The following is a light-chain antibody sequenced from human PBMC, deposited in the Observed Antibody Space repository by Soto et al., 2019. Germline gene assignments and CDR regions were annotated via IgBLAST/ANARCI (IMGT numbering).Light chain of an antibody. J-gene: IGLJ1*01. CDR2: GNS. CDR3: QSYDSSLSGV. CDR1: SSNIGAGYD. Sequence: QAVLTQPPSVSGAPGQRVTISCTGSSSNIGAGYDVHWYQQLPGTAPKLLIYGNSNRPSGVPDRFSGSKSGTSASLAITGLQAEDEADYYCQSYDSSLSGVFGTGPKLTVL. V-gene: IGLV1-40*01.